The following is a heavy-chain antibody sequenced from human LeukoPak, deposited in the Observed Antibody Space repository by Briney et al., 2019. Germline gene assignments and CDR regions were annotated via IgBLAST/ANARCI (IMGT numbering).Heavy chain of an antibody. V-gene: IGHV3-74*01. D-gene: IGHD3-22*01. CDR3: ARDLGQYYDTSDNWFDP. CDR2: INSDGINT. J-gene: IGHJ5*02. Sequence: GGSLRLSCAASGFTFNSYGMSWVRQAPGKGLVWVSRINSDGINTSYADSVKGRFTISRDNAKNTLNLQMNSLRAEDTAVYYCARDLGQYYDTSDNWFDPWGQGTLVTVSS. CDR1: GFTFNSYG.